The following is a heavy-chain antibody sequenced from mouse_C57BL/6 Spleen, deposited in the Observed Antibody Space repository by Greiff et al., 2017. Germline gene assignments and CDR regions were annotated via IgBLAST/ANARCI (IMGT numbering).Heavy chain of an antibody. Sequence: QVQLKQSGAELVRPGASVTLSCKASGYTFTDYEMHWVKQTPVHGLEWIGAIDPETGGTAYNQKFKGKAILTADKSSSTAYMELRSLTSEDSAVYYCTRANYSNYVAYAMDYWGQGTSVTVSS. CDR1: GYTFTDYE. CDR2: IDPETGGT. V-gene: IGHV1-15*01. CDR3: TRANYSNYVAYAMDY. D-gene: IGHD2-5*01. J-gene: IGHJ4*01.